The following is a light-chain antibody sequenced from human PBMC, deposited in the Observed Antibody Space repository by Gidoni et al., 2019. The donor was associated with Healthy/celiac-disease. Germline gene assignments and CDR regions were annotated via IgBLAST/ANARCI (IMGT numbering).Light chain of an antibody. CDR1: ALPRQY. Sequence: YELTQPPSVSVTTGQTARITCSGDALPRQYAYWYQQRPGQAPVLIIYKDTERPSGIPERFSGATSGTTVTLTITDVQTEDEAAYYCQSTDGSRTSLVFGGGTKLTVL. V-gene: IGLV3-25*03. CDR3: QSTDGSRTSLV. J-gene: IGLJ3*02. CDR2: KDT.